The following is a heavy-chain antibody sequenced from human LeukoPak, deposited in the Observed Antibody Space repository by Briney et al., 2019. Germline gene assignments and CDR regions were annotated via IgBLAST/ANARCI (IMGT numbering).Heavy chain of an antibody. CDR3: ARGVTFSARPYYFDY. J-gene: IGHJ4*02. D-gene: IGHD4-4*01. CDR1: GYTFTSYY. V-gene: IGHV1-69*04. CDR2: IIPILGIA. Sequence: ASVKVSCKASGYTFTSYYMHWVRQAPGQGLEWMGKIIPILGIANYAQKFQGRVTITADKSTSTAYMELSSLRSEDTAVYYCARGVTFSARPYYFDYWGQGTLVTVSS.